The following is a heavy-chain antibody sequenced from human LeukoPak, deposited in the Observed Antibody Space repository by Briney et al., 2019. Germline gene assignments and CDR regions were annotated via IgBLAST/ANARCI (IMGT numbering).Heavy chain of an antibody. CDR3: ARHLIYEGPGGDGSGRPSYYYYGMDV. V-gene: IGHV4-59*08. D-gene: IGHD2-21*02. CDR2: IYYSGST. J-gene: IGHJ6*02. Sequence: PSETLSLTCTVSGGSISSYYWSWIRQPPGKGLEWIGYIYYSGSTNYNPSLKSRVTISVDTSKNQFSLKLSSVTAADTAVYYCARHLIYEGPGGDGSGRPSYYYYGMDVWGQGTTVTVSS. CDR1: GGSISSYY.